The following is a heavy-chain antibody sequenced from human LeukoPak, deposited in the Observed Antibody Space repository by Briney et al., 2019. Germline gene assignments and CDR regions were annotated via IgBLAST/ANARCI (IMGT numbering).Heavy chain of an antibody. D-gene: IGHD3-22*01. CDR1: GFTFSNYS. J-gene: IGHJ3*02. CDR2: ISSSSNI. V-gene: IGHV3-21*05. Sequence: PGGSLRLSCAASGFTFSNYSMNWVRQAPGKGLEWVSFISSSSNIYYADSVKGRFTISRDNARNSLYLQMNSLRAEDTAVYYCARDKALWYYYDSSGAPDAFDIWGQGTMVTVSS. CDR3: ARDKALWYYYDSSGAPDAFDI.